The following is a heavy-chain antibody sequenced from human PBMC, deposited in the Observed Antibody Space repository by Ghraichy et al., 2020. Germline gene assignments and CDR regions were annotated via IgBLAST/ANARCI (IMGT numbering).Heavy chain of an antibody. CDR3: AKDPTYYYDSSGSLDY. CDR2: ISYDGSNK. V-gene: IGHV3-30*18. D-gene: IGHD3-22*01. J-gene: IGHJ4*02. Sequence: GGSLRLSCAASGFTFSSYGMHWVRQAPGKGLEWVAVISYDGSNKYYADSVKGRFTISRDNSKNTLYLQMNSLRAEDTAVYYCAKDPTYYYDSSGSLDYWGQGTLVTVSS. CDR1: GFTFSSYG.